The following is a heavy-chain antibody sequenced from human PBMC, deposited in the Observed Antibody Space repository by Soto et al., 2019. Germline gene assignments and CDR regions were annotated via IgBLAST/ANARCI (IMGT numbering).Heavy chain of an antibody. CDR3: AGRRQQLLQKGDFDS. V-gene: IGHV1-69*01. CDR1: GGTFSSYA. Sequence: QVQLVQSGAEVKKPGSSVKVSCKASGGTFSSYAISWVRQAPGQGLEWMGGIIPIFGTANYAQKFQGRVTITAAESTSTAYMELSKLRTEDTAVYYCAGRRQQLLQKGDFDSWGQGTMVTVSS. D-gene: IGHD6-13*01. J-gene: IGHJ3*02. CDR2: IIPIFGTA.